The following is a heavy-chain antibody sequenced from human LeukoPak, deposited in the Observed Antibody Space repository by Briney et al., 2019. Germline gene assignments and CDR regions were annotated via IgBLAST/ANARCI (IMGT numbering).Heavy chain of an antibody. V-gene: IGHV3-30-3*01. Sequence: GGSLRLSCAASGFTFSSYAMHWVRQAPGKGLEWVAVISYDGSNKYYADSVKGRFTISRDNSKNTLYLQMNSLRAEDTALYYCAKDKGFSGPEPTWFDYWGQGTLVTVSS. CDR2: ISYDGSNK. CDR1: GFTFSSYA. D-gene: IGHD1-14*01. J-gene: IGHJ4*02. CDR3: AKDKGFSGPEPTWFDY.